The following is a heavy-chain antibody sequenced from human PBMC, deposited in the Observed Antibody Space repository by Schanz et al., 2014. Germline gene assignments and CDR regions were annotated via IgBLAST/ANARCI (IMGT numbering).Heavy chain of an antibody. CDR3: ARDRGGDYYEYFWGSYRFTYFDS. V-gene: IGHV4-34*01. CDR2: INHGGST. J-gene: IGHJ4*02. D-gene: IGHD3-16*02. Sequence: QVQLQQWGAGLLKPSETLSLTCAVYGGSFSGYYWSWIRQPPGKGLEWIAEINHGGSTNYNPSLKRRVTISVDTSKNQFSLKLRSVTAADTAVYYCARDRGGDYYEYFWGSYRFTYFDSWGQGTLVTVSS. CDR1: GGSFSGYY.